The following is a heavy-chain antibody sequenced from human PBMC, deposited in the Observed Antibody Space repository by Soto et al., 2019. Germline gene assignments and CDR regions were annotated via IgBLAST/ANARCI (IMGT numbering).Heavy chain of an antibody. CDR1: GYTFTSYA. D-gene: IGHD1-26*01. J-gene: IGHJ6*02. CDR3: ARDWGGSYYYYYGMDV. V-gene: IGHV1-3*01. Sequence: GASVKVSCKASGYTFTSYAMHWVRQAPGQRLEWMGWINAGNGNTKYSQKFQGRVTITRDTSASTAYMGLSSLRSEDTAVYYCARDWGGSYYYYYGMDVWGQGTTVTVSS. CDR2: INAGNGNT.